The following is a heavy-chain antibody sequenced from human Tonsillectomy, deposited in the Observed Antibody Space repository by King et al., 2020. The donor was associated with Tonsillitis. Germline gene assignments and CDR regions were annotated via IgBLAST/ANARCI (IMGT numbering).Heavy chain of an antibody. J-gene: IGHJ6*02. Sequence: QLGQSGAEVKKPGSSGKVSCKASGGTFTTYAMNWVRQAPGQGLEWMGDIIPIFGRANYAQKFQGRVTITADESTSTAYMELNRLRSEDTAVYYCARDLDGMDVWGQGTTVTVSS. CDR3: ARDLDGMDV. CDR2: IIPIFGRA. CDR1: GGTFTTYA. V-gene: IGHV1-69*01.